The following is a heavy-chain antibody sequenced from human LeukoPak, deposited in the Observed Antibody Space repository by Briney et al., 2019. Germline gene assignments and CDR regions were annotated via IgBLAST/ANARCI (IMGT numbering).Heavy chain of an antibody. Sequence: SETLSLTCSVSGGSISGYYWSWIRQSPGKGLEWIGYIYYTGITAYNPSLGSRVTISVDRSNNQFSLRLTSVTAADTAVYYCARLHSSRAEEFDPWGQGTLVTVSS. CDR1: GGSISGYY. CDR3: ARLHSSRAEEFDP. J-gene: IGHJ5*02. V-gene: IGHV4-59*01. CDR2: IYYTGIT.